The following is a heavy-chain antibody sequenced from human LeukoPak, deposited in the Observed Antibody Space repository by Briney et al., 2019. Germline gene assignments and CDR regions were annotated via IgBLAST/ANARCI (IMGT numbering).Heavy chain of an antibody. CDR2: IKEDGSEE. CDR3: ARAGDKGSVDY. V-gene: IGHV3-7*03. D-gene: IGHD7-27*01. Sequence: PGGSLRLSCAASGFTFSSYWMSWVRQAPGKGLEWVANIKEDGSEEYYVDSVKGRFTISRDNAKNSLYLQMNSLRAEDTAVYYRARAGDKGSVDYWGQGTLVTVSS. CDR1: GFTFSSYW. J-gene: IGHJ4*02.